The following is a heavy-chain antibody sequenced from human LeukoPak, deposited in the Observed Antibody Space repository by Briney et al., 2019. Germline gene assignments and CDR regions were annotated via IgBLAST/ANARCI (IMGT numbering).Heavy chain of an antibody. J-gene: IGHJ4*02. Sequence: SETLSLTCTVSGYSISSGYYWGWIRQPPGKGLEWIGSIYYSGSTYYNPSLKSRVTISVDTSKNQFSLKLSSVTAADTAVYYCARPWDYWGQGTLVTVSS. CDR1: GYSISSGYY. CDR3: ARPWDY. CDR2: IYYSGST. V-gene: IGHV4-38-2*02.